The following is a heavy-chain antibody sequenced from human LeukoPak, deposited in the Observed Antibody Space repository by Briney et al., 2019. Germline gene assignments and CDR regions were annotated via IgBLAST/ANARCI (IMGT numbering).Heavy chain of an antibody. V-gene: IGHV4-30-4*01. D-gene: IGHD2/OR15-2a*01. CDR2: MCYSGST. J-gene: IGHJ4*02. Sequence: SETLSLTCTAFGVSISSGDYYWSWIRQPPGKGLEWVGYMCYSGSTYYSPSLKSRLAISLDTSKNQFSLKLSSVTAADTAVYYCASYHFINGLTNGYFDYWGQGTLVTASS. CDR1: GVSISSGDYY. CDR3: ASYHFINGLTNGYFDY.